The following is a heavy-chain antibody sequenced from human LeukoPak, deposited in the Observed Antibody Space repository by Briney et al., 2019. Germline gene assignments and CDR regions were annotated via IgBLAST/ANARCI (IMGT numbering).Heavy chain of an antibody. CDR2: INPNSGGT. V-gene: IGHV1-2*02. CDR3: ARGAAYTYYYDSSGYYRHFDY. Sequence: ASVKVSCKASGYTFTSYGISWVRQAPGQGLEWMGWINPNSGGTNYAQKFQGRVTMTRDTSISTAYMELSRLRSDDTAVYYCARGAAYTYYYDSSGYYRHFDYWGQGTLVTVSS. CDR1: GYTFTSYG. D-gene: IGHD3-22*01. J-gene: IGHJ4*02.